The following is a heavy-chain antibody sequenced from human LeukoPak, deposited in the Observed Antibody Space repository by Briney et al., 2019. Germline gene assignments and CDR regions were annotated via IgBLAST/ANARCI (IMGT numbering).Heavy chain of an antibody. CDR3: ARGTGSYYSLGY. CDR1: GFTFSRYW. CDR2: IYSDGSST. J-gene: IGHJ4*02. V-gene: IGHV3-74*01. Sequence: GGSLRLSRAASGFTFSRYWMHWVRHAPGKGRVGVSRIYSDGSSTSYADSVKGRFTISTGNAKNTLYLQMDSLRAEDTAMYYCARGTGSYYSLGYCGQGTLVTVSS. D-gene: IGHD1-26*01.